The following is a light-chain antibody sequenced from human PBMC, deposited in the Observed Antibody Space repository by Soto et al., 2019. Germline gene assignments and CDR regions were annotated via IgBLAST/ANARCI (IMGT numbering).Light chain of an antibody. Sequence: DIQMTQSPSSVSASIGDRVTITCRASQAISSWLAWYQQKPGKAPNLLISAASSLQSGVPSRFSGSGSGTDFTLTISSLQPEDFATYYCQQGNSFPLTFGGGTKVEIK. V-gene: IGKV1-12*01. CDR3: QQGNSFPLT. J-gene: IGKJ4*01. CDR2: AAS. CDR1: QAISSW.